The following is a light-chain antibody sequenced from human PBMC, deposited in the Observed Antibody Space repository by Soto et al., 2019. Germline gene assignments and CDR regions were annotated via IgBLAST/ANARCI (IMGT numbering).Light chain of an antibody. CDR3: SSYTSSSTDVV. J-gene: IGLJ2*01. V-gene: IGLV2-14*01. CDR2: EVS. Sequence: QSALTQPASVSGSPGQSITISCTGTSSDVGGYDYVSWYQHHPGKAPKLMIFEVSNRPSGVSNRFSGSKSGNMASLTISGLQAEDEAHYYCSSYTSSSTDVVFGGGTKLTVL. CDR1: SSDVGGYDY.